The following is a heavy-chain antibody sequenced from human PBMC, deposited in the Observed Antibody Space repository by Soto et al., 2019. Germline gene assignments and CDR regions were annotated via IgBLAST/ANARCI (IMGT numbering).Heavy chain of an antibody. CDR2: MSFDGSIK. D-gene: IGHD6-19*01. CDR1: GFIFSSYG. J-gene: IGHJ3*02. CDR3: ATIAVPPAFDI. V-gene: IGHV3-30*03. Sequence: GWSLRLSCAASGFIFSSYGMNWVRQAPGKGLEWVAVMSFDGSIKYCADSVKGRFTISRDNSKNTLYLQMNSLRAEDTAVYYCATIAVPPAFDIWGQGTMVTVSS.